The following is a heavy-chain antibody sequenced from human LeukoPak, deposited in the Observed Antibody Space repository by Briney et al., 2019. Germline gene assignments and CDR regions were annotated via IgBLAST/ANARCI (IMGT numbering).Heavy chain of an antibody. V-gene: IGHV4-34*01. J-gene: IGHJ4*02. CDR2: INHSGST. Sequence: SETLSLTCAVYGGSFSGYYWSWIRQPPGKGLEWIGEINHSGSTNYNPSLKSRVTISVDTSKNQFSLKLSSVTAADTAVYYCARRPYDYVWGSYRYGPRFDYWGQGTLVTVSS. CDR1: GGSFSGYY. CDR3: ARRPYDYVWGSYRYGPRFDY. D-gene: IGHD3-16*02.